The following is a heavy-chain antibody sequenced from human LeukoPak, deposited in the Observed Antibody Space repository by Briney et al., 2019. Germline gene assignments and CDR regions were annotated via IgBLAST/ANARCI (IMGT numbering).Heavy chain of an antibody. V-gene: IGHV3-48*03. CDR2: ISSSGSTI. D-gene: IGHD2-2*01. CDR1: GFTFSSYE. J-gene: IGHJ4*02. CDR3: ARASAPEGSDY. Sequence: PGGSLRLSCAASGFTFSSYEMDWVRQAPGKGLEWVSYISSSGSTIYYADSVKGRFTISRDNAKNPLYLQMNSLRAEDTAVYYCARASAPEGSDYWGQGTLVTVSS.